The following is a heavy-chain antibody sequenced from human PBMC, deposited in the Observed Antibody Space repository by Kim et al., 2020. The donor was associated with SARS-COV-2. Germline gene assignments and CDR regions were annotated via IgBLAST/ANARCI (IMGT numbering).Heavy chain of an antibody. CDR2: IKQDGSEK. D-gene: IGHD3-9*01. V-gene: IGHV3-7*01. CDR1: GFTFSNYW. J-gene: IGHJ4*02. Sequence: GGSLRLSCAASGFTFSNYWMSWVRQAPGKGLEWVANIKQDGSEKYYVDSVKGRFTISRDNAKNSLYLQMNSLRAEDTAVYYCPRGGGRYGADSWGQGTLVTVSS. CDR3: PRGGGRYGADS.